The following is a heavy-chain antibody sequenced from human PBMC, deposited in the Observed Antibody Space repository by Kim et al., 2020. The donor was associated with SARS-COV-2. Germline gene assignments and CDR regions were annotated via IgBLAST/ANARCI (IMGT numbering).Heavy chain of an antibody. CDR3: ARDRVLWFPTVVPPGYYYGMDV. Sequence: SETLSLTCAVYGGSFSGYYWSWIRQPPGKGLEWIGEINHSGSTNYNPSLKSRVTISVDTSKNQFSLKLSSVTAADTAVYYCARDRVLWFPTVVPPGYYYGMDVWGQGTTVTVSS. CDR1: GGSFSGYY. CDR2: INHSGST. D-gene: IGHD3-10*01. V-gene: IGHV4-34*01. J-gene: IGHJ6*02.